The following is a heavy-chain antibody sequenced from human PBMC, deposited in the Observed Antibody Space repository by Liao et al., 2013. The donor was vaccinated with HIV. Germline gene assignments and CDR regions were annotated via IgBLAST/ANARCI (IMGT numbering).Heavy chain of an antibody. CDR1: GGSISSSSYY. D-gene: IGHD5-12*01. J-gene: IGHJ4*02. Sequence: QLQLQESGPGLVKPSETLSLTCTVSGGSISSSSYYWGWIRQPPGKGLEWIGSIYYSGSTYYNPSLKSRVTISVDTSKNQFSLKLSSVTAADTAVYYCARDFFGGYDYYWGQGTLVTVSS. V-gene: IGHV4-39*07. CDR2: IYYSGST. CDR3: ARDFFGGYDYY.